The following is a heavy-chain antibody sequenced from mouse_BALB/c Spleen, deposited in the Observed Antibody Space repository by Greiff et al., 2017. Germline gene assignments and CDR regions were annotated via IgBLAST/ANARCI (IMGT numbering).Heavy chain of an antibody. V-gene: IGHV14-3*02. Sequence: EVQLQQSGAELVKPGASVKLSCTASGFNIKDTYMHWVKQRPEQGLEWIGRIDPANGNTKYDPKFQGKATITADTSSNTAYLQLSSLTSEDTAVYDCATGNYFDYWGQGTTLTVSS. CDR1: GFNIKDTY. CDR3: ATGNYFDY. J-gene: IGHJ2*01. CDR2: IDPANGNT. D-gene: IGHD4-1*01.